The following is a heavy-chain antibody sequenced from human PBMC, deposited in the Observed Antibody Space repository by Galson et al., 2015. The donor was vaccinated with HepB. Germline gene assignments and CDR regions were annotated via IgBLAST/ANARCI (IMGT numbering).Heavy chain of an antibody. D-gene: IGHD2-2*01. V-gene: IGHV1-18*01. CDR1: GYTFTSYG. CDR2: ISSYNGNT. CDR3: ATGYCSSTSCYDNWFDP. J-gene: IGHJ5*02. Sequence: SVKVSCKASGYTFTSYGISWVRQAPGQGLEWMGWISSYNGNTNYAQKLQGRVTMTTDTSTSTAYMELRSLRSDDTAVYYCATGYCSSTSCYDNWFDPWGRGTLVTVSS.